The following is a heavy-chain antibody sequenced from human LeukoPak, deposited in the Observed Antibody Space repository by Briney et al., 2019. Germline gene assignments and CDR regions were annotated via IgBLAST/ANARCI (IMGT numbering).Heavy chain of an antibody. Sequence: ASVKVSCKASGYTLTELSMHWVRQAPGKGLEWMGGFDPEDGETIYAQKFQGRVTMTEDTSTDTAYMELSSLRSEDTAVYYCATRGSYGDYHYYYGMDVWGQGTTVTVSS. CDR2: FDPEDGET. J-gene: IGHJ6*02. V-gene: IGHV1-24*01. D-gene: IGHD3-16*01. CDR1: GYTLTELS. CDR3: ATRGSYGDYHYYYGMDV.